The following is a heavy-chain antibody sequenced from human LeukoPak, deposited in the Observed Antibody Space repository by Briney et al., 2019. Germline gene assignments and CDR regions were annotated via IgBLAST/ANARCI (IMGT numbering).Heavy chain of an antibody. Sequence: SETLSLTCTVSGGSISSYYWSWIRQPPGKGLEWIGYIYYSGSTNYNPSLKSRVTISVDTSKNQFSLKLSSVTAADTAVYYCARETLAYYYGSGFDYWGQGTLVTVSS. CDR1: GGSISSYY. J-gene: IGHJ4*02. CDR3: ARETLAYYYGSGFDY. CDR2: IYYSGST. V-gene: IGHV4-59*01. D-gene: IGHD3-10*01.